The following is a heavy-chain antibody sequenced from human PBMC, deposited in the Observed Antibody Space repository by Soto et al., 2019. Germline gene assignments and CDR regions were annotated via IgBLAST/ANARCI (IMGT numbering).Heavy chain of an antibody. J-gene: IGHJ3*02. V-gene: IGHV1-69*06. Sequence: QVQLVQSGAEVKKPGSSVKVSCKASGGSFSSYALSWVRQAPVQGLEWMGGIIPIFGTATYAQTFQGRVTIIADKSTSTAYMEVSSLRSEDTGVYYCARAGPVAGNHAFDIWGQGILVTVSS. D-gene: IGHD6-19*01. CDR1: GGSFSSYA. CDR3: ARAGPVAGNHAFDI. CDR2: IIPIFGTA.